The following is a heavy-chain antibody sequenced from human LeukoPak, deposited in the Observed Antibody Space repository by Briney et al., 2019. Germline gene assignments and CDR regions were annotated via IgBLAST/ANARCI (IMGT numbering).Heavy chain of an antibody. D-gene: IGHD6-6*01. CDR2: IWYDGSNK. CDR3: ARGYSSSRYFDY. Sequence: GRSLRLSCAASGFTFSSYGMRWVRQAPGKGLEWVAVIWYDGSNKYYADSVKGRFTIPRDNSKNTLYLQMNSLRAEDTAVYYCARGYSSSRYFDYWGQGTLVTVSS. V-gene: IGHV3-33*01. J-gene: IGHJ4*02. CDR1: GFTFSSYG.